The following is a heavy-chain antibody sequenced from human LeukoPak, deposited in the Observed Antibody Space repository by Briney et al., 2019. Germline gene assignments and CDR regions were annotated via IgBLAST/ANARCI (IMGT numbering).Heavy chain of an antibody. V-gene: IGHV4-61*02. CDR1: GGSISSGSYY. Sequence: SQTLSLTXTVSGGSISSGSYYWSWIRQPAGKGLEWIGRIYTSGSANYNPSLKSRVTISVDTSKNQFSLKLSSVTAADTAVYYCASFHRSGTDYWGQGTLVTVSP. D-gene: IGHD3-3*01. J-gene: IGHJ4*02. CDR3: ASFHRSGTDY. CDR2: IYTSGSA.